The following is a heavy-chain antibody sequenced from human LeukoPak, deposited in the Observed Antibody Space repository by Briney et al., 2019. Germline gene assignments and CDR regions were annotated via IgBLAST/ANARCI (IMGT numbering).Heavy chain of an antibody. D-gene: IGHD5-18*01. CDR1: GGSFSGYY. CDR3: ARRLSGYSYVSAEYFQH. J-gene: IGHJ1*01. V-gene: IGHV4-34*01. CDR2: INHSGST. Sequence: PSETLSLTCAVYGGSFSGYYWSWIRQPPGKGLEWIGEINHSGSTNYNPSLKSRVTISVDTSKNQFSLKLSSVTAADTAVYYCARRLSGYSYVSAEYFQHWGQGTLVTVSS.